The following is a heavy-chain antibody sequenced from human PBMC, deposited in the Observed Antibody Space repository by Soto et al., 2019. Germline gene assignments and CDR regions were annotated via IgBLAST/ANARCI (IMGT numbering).Heavy chain of an antibody. CDR2: ISYDGSNQ. CDR3: AREGGAVCSGTTCYDNSFDS. CDR1: GFTFSSHT. V-gene: IGHV3-30*04. D-gene: IGHD2-15*01. Sequence: QVQLVESGGGVVQTGRSLRLSCAASGFTFSSHTMHWVRQVPGEGLEWVAVISYDGSNQYYADSVKGRFTISRHNSMSTLYLQMNSLRPEDTAVYYCAREGGAVCSGTTCYDNSFDSWGQGTLVTVSS. J-gene: IGHJ5*01.